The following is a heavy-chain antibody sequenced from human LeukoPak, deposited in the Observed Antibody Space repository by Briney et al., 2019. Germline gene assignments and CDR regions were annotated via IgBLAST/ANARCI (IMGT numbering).Heavy chain of an antibody. CDR2: IREKVNSYTT. J-gene: IGHJ4*02. CDR3: AKAFCSEKQCTLDS. Sequence: GGSLRLSCAVSGFTFSSYWMSWVRQAPGKGLEWVGRIREKVNSYTTVYAASVKGRFTISRDDSTNSVFLQMNSLKTEDTAVYYCAKAFCSEKQCTLDSWGQGTLVSVSS. CDR1: GFTFSSYW. V-gene: IGHV3-72*01. D-gene: IGHD3-3*01.